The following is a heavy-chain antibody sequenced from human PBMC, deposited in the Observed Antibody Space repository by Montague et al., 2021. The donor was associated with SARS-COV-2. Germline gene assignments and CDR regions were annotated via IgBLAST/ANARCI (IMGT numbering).Heavy chain of an antibody. Sequence: SETLSLTCAVYGGSFSGYYWSWIRQPQGTGLEWIGEINHSGSTNYNPSLKRRVTISVDTSKNQFSLKLSSVTAADTAVYYCAIPMVRGFSRAFDIWGQGTMVTVSS. J-gene: IGHJ3*02. CDR2: INHSGST. V-gene: IGHV4-34*01. D-gene: IGHD3-10*01. CDR3: AIPMVRGFSRAFDI. CDR1: GGSFSGYY.